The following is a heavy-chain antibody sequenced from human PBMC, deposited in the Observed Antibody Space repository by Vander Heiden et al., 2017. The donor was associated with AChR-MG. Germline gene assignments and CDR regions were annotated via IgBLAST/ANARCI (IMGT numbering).Heavy chain of an antibody. Sequence: QVQLQQWGAGLLKPSETLSLTCAVYGGSFSGYYWSWIRRPPGKGLEWIGEINHSGSTNYNPSLKSRVTISVDTSKNQFSLKLSSVTAADTAVYYCARTRKGMIVVRWGYYFDYWGQGTLVTVSS. CDR1: GGSFSGYY. CDR2: INHSGST. J-gene: IGHJ4*02. D-gene: IGHD3-22*01. V-gene: IGHV4-34*01. CDR3: ARTRKGMIVVRWGYYFDY.